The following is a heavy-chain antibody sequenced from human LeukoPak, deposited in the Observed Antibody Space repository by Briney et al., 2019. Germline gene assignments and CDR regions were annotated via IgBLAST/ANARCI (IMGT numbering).Heavy chain of an antibody. CDR1: GFSFGDYG. J-gene: IGHJ4*02. Sequence: GSLRLSCTASGFSFGDYGMSWVRQAPGKGLESVSVISNGGDTYYADSVKGRFTISRDISKNTLYLQMNSLRAEDTAVYFCAGDKTTGGYYEFGYWGQGTLVTVSS. CDR2: ISNGGDT. V-gene: IGHV3-53*01. CDR3: AGDKTTGGYYEFGY. D-gene: IGHD1-26*01.